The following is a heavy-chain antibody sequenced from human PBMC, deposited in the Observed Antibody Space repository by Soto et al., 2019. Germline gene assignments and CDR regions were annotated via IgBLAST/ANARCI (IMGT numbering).Heavy chain of an antibody. CDR1: GFTFSSYA. J-gene: IGHJ4*02. D-gene: IGHD6-13*01. CDR3: AKDLYSSSWSYCFDY. V-gene: IGHV3-23*01. Sequence: GGSLRLSCAASGFTFSSYAMSWVRQAPGKGLEWVSAISGSGGSTYYADSVKGRFTISRDNSKNTLYLQMNSLRAEDTAVYYCAKDLYSSSWSYCFDYWGQGTLVTVSS. CDR2: ISGSGGST.